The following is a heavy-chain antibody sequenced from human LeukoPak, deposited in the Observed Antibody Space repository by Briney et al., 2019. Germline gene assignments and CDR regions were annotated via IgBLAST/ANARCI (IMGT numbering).Heavy chain of an antibody. CDR3: ARGPLSSSSSGGGRFQH. V-gene: IGHV3-21*01. CDR1: GFTFSSYS. Sequence: AGGSLRLSCAASGFTFSSYSMNWVRQAPGKGLEWVSSISSSSYIYYADSVKGRFTISRDNAKNSLYLQMNSLRAEDTAVYYCARGPLSSSSSGGGRFQHWGQGTLVTVSS. J-gene: IGHJ1*01. D-gene: IGHD6-6*01. CDR2: ISSSSYI.